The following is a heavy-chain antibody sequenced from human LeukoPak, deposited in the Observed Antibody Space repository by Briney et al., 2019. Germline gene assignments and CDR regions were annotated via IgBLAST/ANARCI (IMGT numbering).Heavy chain of an antibody. V-gene: IGHV4-39*07. J-gene: IGHJ5*02. CDR1: GGSISSSNYY. CDR2: IYYSGRT. D-gene: IGHD6-6*01. CDR3: ARMGYSSSSFSDP. Sequence: PSETLSLTCTVSGGSISSSNYYWGWIRQPPGKGLECIGSIYYSGRTYYNPSFKSRVTISVNTSKNQFSLKLSSVTAADTAVYYCARMGYSSSSFSDPWGQGTLVTVSS.